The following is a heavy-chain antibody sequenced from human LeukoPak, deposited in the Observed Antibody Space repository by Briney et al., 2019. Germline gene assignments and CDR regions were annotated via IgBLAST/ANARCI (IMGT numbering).Heavy chain of an antibody. Sequence: GRSLRLSCAASGFTFSSYGMHWVRQAAGEGLEWVAVISYDGSNKYYADSVKGRFTISRDNSKNTLYLQMNSLRAEDTAVYYCAKEVHGMDVWGQGTTVTVSS. CDR1: GFTFSSYG. CDR2: ISYDGSNK. J-gene: IGHJ6*02. V-gene: IGHV3-30*18. CDR3: AKEVHGMDV. D-gene: IGHD3-10*01.